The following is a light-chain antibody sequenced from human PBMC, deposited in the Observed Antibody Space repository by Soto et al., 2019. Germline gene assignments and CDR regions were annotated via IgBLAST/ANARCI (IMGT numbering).Light chain of an antibody. V-gene: IGKV3-15*01. J-gene: IGKJ1*01. Sequence: IVMTQSPATLSVSPGERATLSCRASQSISSNLAWYQQKPGQAPRLLIYGASTRATGIPARFSGSGSGTEFTLTISSLQSEDFAVYYCQQYNKWPPWTFGQGTKV. CDR3: QQYNKWPPWT. CDR1: QSISSN. CDR2: GAS.